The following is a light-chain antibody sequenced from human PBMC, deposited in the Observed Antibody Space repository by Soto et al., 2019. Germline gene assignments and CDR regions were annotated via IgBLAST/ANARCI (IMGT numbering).Light chain of an antibody. Sequence: EIVLTQSPSTLSLSPGERATLSCRASLSITNNYLAWYQQKPGQAPRLLLYDASNRATGIPDRFSGSGSGTDFSLTISRLEPEDFAVYYCQQYGISVWTFGQGTKVEIK. CDR2: DAS. V-gene: IGKV3-20*01. CDR3: QQYGISVWT. CDR1: LSITNNY. J-gene: IGKJ1*01.